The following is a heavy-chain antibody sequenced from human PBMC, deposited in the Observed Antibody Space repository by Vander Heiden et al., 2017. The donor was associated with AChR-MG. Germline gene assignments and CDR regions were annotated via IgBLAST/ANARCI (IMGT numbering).Heavy chain of an antibody. Sequence: QVQLVESGGGVVQPGRSLRHSCEASGFTFSSYGMHWVRQAPGKGLEWVAVIWYDGSNKYYADSVKGRFTISRDNSKNTLYLQMNSLRAEDTAVYYCARKGGRDTAMGYFDYWGQGTLVTVSS. D-gene: IGHD5-18*01. CDR3: ARKGGRDTAMGYFDY. J-gene: IGHJ4*02. CDR2: IWYDGSNK. V-gene: IGHV3-33*01. CDR1: GFTFSSYG.